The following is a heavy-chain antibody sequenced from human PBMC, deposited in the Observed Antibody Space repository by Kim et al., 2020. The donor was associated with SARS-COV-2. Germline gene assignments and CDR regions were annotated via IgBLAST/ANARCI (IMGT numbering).Heavy chain of an antibody. J-gene: IGHJ4*02. Sequence: GGSLRLSCAASGFTFDDYAMHWVRQAPGKGLEWVSGISWNSGSIGYADSVKGRFTISRDNAKNSLYLQMNSLRAEDTALYYCAKDKQGGVDYWGQGTLVTVSS. CDR3: AKDKQGGVDY. D-gene: IGHD2-15*01. V-gene: IGHV3-9*01. CDR1: GFTFDDYA. CDR2: ISWNSGSI.